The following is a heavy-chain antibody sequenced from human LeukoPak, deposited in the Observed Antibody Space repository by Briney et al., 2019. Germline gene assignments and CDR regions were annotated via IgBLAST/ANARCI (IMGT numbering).Heavy chain of an antibody. Sequence: SETLSLTCTVSGGSISSYYWSWIRQPAGKGLEWTGRIYTSGSTNYNPSLKSRVTMSVDTSKNQFSLKLSSVTAADTAVYYCARGIAAAGTGEAKYFQHWGQGTLVTVSS. D-gene: IGHD6-13*01. V-gene: IGHV4-4*07. CDR1: GGSISSYY. J-gene: IGHJ1*01. CDR2: IYTSGST. CDR3: ARGIAAAGTGEAKYFQH.